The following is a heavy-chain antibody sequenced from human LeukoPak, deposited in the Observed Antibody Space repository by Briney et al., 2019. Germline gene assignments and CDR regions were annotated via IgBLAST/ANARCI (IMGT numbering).Heavy chain of an antibody. Sequence: SETLSLTCSVSGGSIRSYYWSWIRQPPGKGLEWIGYIYYSGSTNYNSSLKSRVTISVDTSKNQFSLKLSSMTAADMAVYYCARTDTEADAFDIWGQGTMVTVSS. D-gene: IGHD4-17*01. V-gene: IGHV4-59*01. J-gene: IGHJ3*02. CDR2: IYYSGST. CDR3: ARTDTEADAFDI. CDR1: GGSIRSYY.